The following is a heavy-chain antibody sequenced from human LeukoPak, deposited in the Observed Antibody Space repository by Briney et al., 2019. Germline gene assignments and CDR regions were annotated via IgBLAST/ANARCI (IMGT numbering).Heavy chain of an antibody. CDR3: ARATPYYYMDV. V-gene: IGHV1-58*01. CDR1: GFTFTSSA. D-gene: IGHD2-15*01. CDR2: IVVGSGNT. J-gene: IGHJ6*03. Sequence: GTSVKVSCKASGFTFTSSAVQWVRQARGQRLEWIGWIVVGSGNTNYAQKFQERVTITRDMSTSTAYMELSSLRSEDTAVYYCARATPYYYMDVWGKGTTVTVSS.